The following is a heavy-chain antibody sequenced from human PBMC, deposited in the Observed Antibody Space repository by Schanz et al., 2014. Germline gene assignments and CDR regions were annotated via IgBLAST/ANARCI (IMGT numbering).Heavy chain of an antibody. CDR3: TRDTDYHFDY. D-gene: IGHD4-17*01. V-gene: IGHV3-74*01. CDR1: GFTFSSSW. CDR2: TSHDGSFT. J-gene: IGHJ4*02. Sequence: EVHLVESGGGLVQPGGSLRLSCAASGFTFSSSWMHWVRQAPGKGLVWVSRTSHDGSFTTFADSVKGRFTISGDNARNTLDLRMNSLRAEDTAVYYCTRDTDYHFDYWGQGTLVTVSS.